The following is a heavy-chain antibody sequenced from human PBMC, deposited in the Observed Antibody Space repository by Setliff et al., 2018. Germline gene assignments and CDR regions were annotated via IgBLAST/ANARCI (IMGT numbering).Heavy chain of an antibody. V-gene: IGHV4-30-4*08. CDR1: GGSISSGDYY. CDR3: ARSNPGYDSSGYYSGDVDY. J-gene: IGHJ4*02. CDR2: IYYSGRT. D-gene: IGHD3-22*01. Sequence: SETLSLTCTVSGGSISSGDYYWSWIRQPPGKGLEWIGYIYYSGRTYYNPSLKSRVTISVDTSKNQFSLKLSSVTAADTAVYYCARSNPGYDSSGYYSGDVDYWGQGTLVTVSS.